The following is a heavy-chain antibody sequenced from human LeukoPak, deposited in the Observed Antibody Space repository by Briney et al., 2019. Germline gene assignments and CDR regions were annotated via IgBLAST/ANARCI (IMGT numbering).Heavy chain of an antibody. J-gene: IGHJ4*02. CDR1: GFTFSSYW. CDR2: IKQDGSEK. CDR3: AKDLGDDILTGFDY. V-gene: IGHV3-7*03. Sequence: GGSLRLSCAASGFTFSSYWMSWVRQAPGKGLEWVANIKQDGSEKYYVDSVKGRFTISRDNAKNSLYLQMNSLRAEDTALYYCAKDLGDDILTGFDYWGQGTLVTVSS. D-gene: IGHD3-9*01.